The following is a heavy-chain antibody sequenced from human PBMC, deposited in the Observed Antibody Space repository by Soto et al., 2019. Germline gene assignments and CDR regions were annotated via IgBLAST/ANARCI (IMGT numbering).Heavy chain of an antibody. J-gene: IGHJ6*02. D-gene: IGHD3-16*01. Sequence: QVQLVQSGDEVKKPGASVKLSCKASGYIFVTYGIAWVRQAPGQGLEWMGWISPYTGNTHSATKVQGRLTMTTDTSTSTAYMDLGSLTSDDTAVYYCVMVDNYVTPTPQDVWGQGTTVTV. CDR3: VMVDNYVTPTPQDV. V-gene: IGHV1-18*01. CDR2: ISPYTGNT. CDR1: GYIFVTYG.